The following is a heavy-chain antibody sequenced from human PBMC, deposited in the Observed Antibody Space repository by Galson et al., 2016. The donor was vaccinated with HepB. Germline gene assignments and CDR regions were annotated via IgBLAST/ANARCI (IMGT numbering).Heavy chain of an antibody. J-gene: IGHJ4*02. Sequence: SLRLSCAVSGISIGGNYMSWVRQAPGKGLEWVSLIYTSGDTNHADSVKGRFTISRHISGNTLYLQMDSLRAEDTAIYYCARGPNLDSWGQGTPVTVSS. V-gene: IGHV3-53*04. CDR3: ARGPNLDS. D-gene: IGHD2-8*01. CDR2: IYTSGDT. CDR1: GISIGGNY.